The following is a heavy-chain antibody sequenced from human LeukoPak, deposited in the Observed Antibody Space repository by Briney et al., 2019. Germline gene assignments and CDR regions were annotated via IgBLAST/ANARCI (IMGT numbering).Heavy chain of an antibody. V-gene: IGHV3-74*01. J-gene: IGHJ6*02. CDR3: ATGQGHGMDV. Sequence: GGSLRLSCAPPGFTFSSYWMHWVRQAPGKGLVWVSRINSDGSSTSYADSVKGRFTISRDNAKNTLYLQMNSLRAEDTAVYYCATGQGHGMDVWGQGTTVTVSS. CDR1: GFTFSSYW. CDR2: INSDGSST. D-gene: IGHD1-14*01.